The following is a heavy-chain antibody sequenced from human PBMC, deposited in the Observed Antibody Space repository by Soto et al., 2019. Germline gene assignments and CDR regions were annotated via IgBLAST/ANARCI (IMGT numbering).Heavy chain of an antibody. CDR1: GFTFSSYS. CDR3: ARKGVAFDY. Sequence: GGSLRLSCAASGFTFSSYSINWVRQAPGKGLEWISYISTTSSSIYYADSVKGRFTISRDNAKNSLFLQMNSLRDEDTAVYYCARKGVAFDYWGQGALVTVSS. CDR2: ISTTSSSI. D-gene: IGHD3-3*01. V-gene: IGHV3-48*02. J-gene: IGHJ4*02.